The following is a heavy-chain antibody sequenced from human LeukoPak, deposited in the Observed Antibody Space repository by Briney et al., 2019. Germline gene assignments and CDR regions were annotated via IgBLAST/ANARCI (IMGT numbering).Heavy chain of an antibody. Sequence: SETLSLTCAVYGGSFSGYYWSWIRQPPGKGLEWIGEINHSGSTNYNPSLKSRVTISVDTSKNQFSLKLSSVTAADTAVYYCARRDDAFDIWGQGTMVTVSS. CDR2: INHSGST. V-gene: IGHV4-34*01. CDR1: GGSFSGYY. CDR3: ARRDDAFDI. J-gene: IGHJ3*02.